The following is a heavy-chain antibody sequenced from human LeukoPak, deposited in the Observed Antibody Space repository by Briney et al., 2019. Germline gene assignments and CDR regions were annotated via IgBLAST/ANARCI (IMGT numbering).Heavy chain of an antibody. CDR1: GFTVSSNY. Sequence: GGSLRLSCAASGFTVSSNYMHWVRQAPGKGLEYVSAISSNGGSTYYADSVKGRFSISRDNSKNTLYLQMSSLGPEDTAVYYCVKYSSTWLSPGDYWGQGTRVSVSS. CDR3: VKYSSTWLSPGDY. D-gene: IGHD6-13*01. V-gene: IGHV3-64D*06. CDR2: ISSNGGST. J-gene: IGHJ4*02.